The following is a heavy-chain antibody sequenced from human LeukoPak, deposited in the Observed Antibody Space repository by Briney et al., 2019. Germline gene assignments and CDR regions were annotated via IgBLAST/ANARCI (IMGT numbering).Heavy chain of an antibody. CDR3: ARGQWLPIDAFDI. D-gene: IGHD6-19*01. Sequence: SETLSLTCTVSGDSISSYYWSWIRQPAGKGLEWIGRIYTSGSTNYNPSLRSRVTISVDTSKNQFSLKLTSVTAADTAVYYCARGQWLPIDAFDIWGQGTMVTVSA. CDR2: IYTSGST. J-gene: IGHJ3*02. CDR1: GDSISSYY. V-gene: IGHV4-4*07.